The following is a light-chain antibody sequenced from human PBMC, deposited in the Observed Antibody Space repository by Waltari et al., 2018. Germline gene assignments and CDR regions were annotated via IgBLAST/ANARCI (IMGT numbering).Light chain of an antibody. CDR3: QTRVTGIRVI. J-gene: IGLJ2*01. V-gene: IGLV4-69*01. Sequence: QLVLTQSPSASASLGASVTLTCTLSSGHSTYAIAWHQPQPDKGPRSLMKVACGGSYAKGGWISVRCSRSSAETQRYLAISRLQSDDEADYYCQTRVTGIRVIFGGGTKLSVL. CDR2: VACGGSY. CDR1: SGHSTYA.